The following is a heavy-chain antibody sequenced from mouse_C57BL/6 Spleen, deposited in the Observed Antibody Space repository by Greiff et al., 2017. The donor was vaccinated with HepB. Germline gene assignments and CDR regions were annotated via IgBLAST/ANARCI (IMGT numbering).Heavy chain of an antibody. D-gene: IGHD1-1*01. V-gene: IGHV14-2*01. Sequence: VQLQQSGAELVKPGASVKLSCTASGFNIKDYYMHWVKQRPEQGLEWIGRIDPEDGETKYAQKFQGKATITADTSSNTAYLQLSSLTSEDTAVYYWARHYYGSSSLFAYWGQGTLVTVSA. J-gene: IGHJ3*01. CDR2: IDPEDGET. CDR3: ARHYYGSSSLFAY. CDR1: GFNIKDYY.